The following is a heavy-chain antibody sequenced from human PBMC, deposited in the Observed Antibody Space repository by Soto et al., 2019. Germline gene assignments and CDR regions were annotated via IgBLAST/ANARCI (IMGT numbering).Heavy chain of an antibody. CDR3: ARGGLEVEVPAAMALDYYYGMDV. D-gene: IGHD2-2*01. CDR1: GYTFTGYY. J-gene: IGHJ6*02. V-gene: IGHV1-2*02. Sequence: ASVKVSCKASGYTFTGYYMHWVRQAPGQGLEWMGWINPNSGGTNYAQKFQGRVTMTRDTSISTAYMELSRLRSDDTAVYYCARGGLEVEVPAAMALDYYYGMDVWGQGTTVTVSS. CDR2: INPNSGGT.